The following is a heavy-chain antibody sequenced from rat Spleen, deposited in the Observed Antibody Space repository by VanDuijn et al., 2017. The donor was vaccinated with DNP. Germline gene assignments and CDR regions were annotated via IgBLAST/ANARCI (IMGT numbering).Heavy chain of an antibody. CDR1: GFSFSDYY. V-gene: IGHV5-22*01. CDR3: ARWNSGHFDY. CDR2: ISYNGGST. Sequence: EVQLVESGGGLVQPGRSLKLSCAASGFSFSDYYMAWVRQAPTKGLEWVAYISYNGGSTYYGDSVKGRVTISRDNAKSTLYLQMNSLRSEDMATYYCARWNSGHFDYWGQGVMVPVSS. D-gene: IGHD4-3*01. J-gene: IGHJ2*01.